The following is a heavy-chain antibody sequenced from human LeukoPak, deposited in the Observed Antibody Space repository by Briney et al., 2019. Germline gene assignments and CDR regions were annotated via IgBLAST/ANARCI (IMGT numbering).Heavy chain of an antibody. D-gene: IGHD1-1*01. Sequence: GRSLRLSCAASGFTFSSYAMHWVRQAPGKGLEWVAVIWYDGSNKYYADSVKGRFTISRDNSKNTLYLQMNSLRAEDTALYYCAREASLYNMDVWGQGTTATVSS. V-gene: IGHV3-33*01. CDR1: GFTFSSYA. J-gene: IGHJ6*02. CDR3: AREASLYNMDV. CDR2: IWYDGSNK.